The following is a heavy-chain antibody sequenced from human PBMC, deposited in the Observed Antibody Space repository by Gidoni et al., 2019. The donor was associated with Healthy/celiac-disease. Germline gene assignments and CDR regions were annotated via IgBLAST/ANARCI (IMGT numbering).Heavy chain of an antibody. V-gene: IGHV4-59*01. CDR3: ARASSRWLQFVY. CDR1: GGSISSYY. D-gene: IGHD5-12*01. CDR2: IYYSGST. J-gene: IGHJ4*02. Sequence: QVQLQESGPGLVKPSETLSLTCTVSGGSISSYYWSWIRQPPGKGLEWIGYIYYSGSTNYNPSLKSRVTISVDTSKNQFSLKLSSVTAADTAVYYCARASSRWLQFVYWGQGTLVTVSS.